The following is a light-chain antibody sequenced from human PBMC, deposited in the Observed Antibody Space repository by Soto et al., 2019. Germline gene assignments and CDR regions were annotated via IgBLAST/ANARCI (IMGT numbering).Light chain of an antibody. J-gene: IGLJ1*01. CDR2: GNS. Sequence: QSVLTQPPSVSGAPGQRVTISCTGSSSNIGAGYDVHWYQQLPGLAPKLLIYGNSNRPSGVPDRFSGSKSGTSASLAITGLQAEDEADYYCQSYDSSLSGYVFGTGTMVTVL. CDR3: QSYDSSLSGYV. V-gene: IGLV1-40*01. CDR1: SSNIGAGYD.